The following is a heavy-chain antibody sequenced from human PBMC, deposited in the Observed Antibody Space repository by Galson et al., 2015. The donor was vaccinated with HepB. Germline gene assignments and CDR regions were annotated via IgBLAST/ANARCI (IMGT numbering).Heavy chain of an antibody. CDR2: ISGNGGST. V-gene: IGHV3-23*01. Sequence: SLRLSCAVSGFTFNNYAMSWVRQPPGKGLEWVSGISGNGGSTYYADSVKGRFTISRDNSKNTLYLQMNSLRAEDTAVYYCARARGWGSGYYYGMDVWGQGTTVTVSS. CDR1: GFTFNNYA. D-gene: IGHD7-27*01. J-gene: IGHJ6*02. CDR3: ARARGWGSGYYYGMDV.